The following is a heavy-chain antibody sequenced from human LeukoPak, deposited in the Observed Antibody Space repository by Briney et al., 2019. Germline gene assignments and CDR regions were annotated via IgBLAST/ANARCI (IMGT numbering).Heavy chain of an antibody. CDR1: GFTFSSYA. J-gene: IGHJ6*02. CDR2: ISGSDGST. V-gene: IGHV3-23*01. D-gene: IGHD2-21*01. Sequence: PGGSLRLSCAASGFTFSSYAMNWVRQAPGKGLEWVSGISGSDGSTYYADPVKGRFTISRDNSKNTLYLQMNSLRDEDTAVYYCASLMTGDVGGQGTTVTVSS. CDR3: ASLMTGDV.